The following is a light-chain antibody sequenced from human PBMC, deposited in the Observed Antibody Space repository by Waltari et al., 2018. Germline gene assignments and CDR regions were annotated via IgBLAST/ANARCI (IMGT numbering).Light chain of an antibody. J-gene: IGLJ2*01. CDR3: SSYTNTNTFVL. CDR2: DVS. Sequence: QSALTQPASVSGSPGQSLTISCLGTRTDIGAYNYVSWYQQYPGKAPKLMIFDVSKRPSGVSDRFSASKSANTASLTISGLQAEDEADYYCSSYTNTNTFVLFGGGTKVTVL. V-gene: IGLV2-14*03. CDR1: RTDIGAYNY.